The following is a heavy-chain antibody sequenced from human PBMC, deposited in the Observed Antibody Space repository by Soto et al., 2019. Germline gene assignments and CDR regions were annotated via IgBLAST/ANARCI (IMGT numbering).Heavy chain of an antibody. CDR1: GFTFSTYG. CDR2: ISYDGSNK. V-gene: IGHV3-30*18. CDR3: AKSLFFFDWFFPPLHL. D-gene: IGHD3-9*01. J-gene: IGHJ5*02. Sequence: GGSLRLSCAASGFTFSTYGMHWVRQAPGKGLEWVAVISYDGSNKYYADSVKGRFTISRDNSKNTLYLQMNSLVPEDTAVFFCAKSLFFFDWFFPPLHLWAQGPRFTVSS.